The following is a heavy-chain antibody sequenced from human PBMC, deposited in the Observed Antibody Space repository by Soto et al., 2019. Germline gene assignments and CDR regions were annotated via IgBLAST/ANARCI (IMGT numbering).Heavy chain of an antibody. Sequence: ASVKVSCKASGGTFSNYAISWVRQAPGQGLEWMGGIIPIFGTANYAQKFQGRVTITADESTSTAYMELSSLRSDDTAVYYCASGYCSGGSCYGLYYFDYWGQGTLVTVSS. V-gene: IGHV1-69*13. CDR1: GGTFSNYA. CDR2: IIPIFGTA. CDR3: ASGYCSGGSCYGLYYFDY. D-gene: IGHD2-15*01. J-gene: IGHJ4*02.